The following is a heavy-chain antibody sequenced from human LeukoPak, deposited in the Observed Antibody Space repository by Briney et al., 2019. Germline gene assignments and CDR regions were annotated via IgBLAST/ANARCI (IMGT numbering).Heavy chain of an antibody. CDR2: IKEDGSEQ. CDR1: GFSFSRYW. J-gene: IGHJ4*02. CDR3: ARDSFETDIDY. D-gene: IGHD1-14*01. Sequence: GGSLRLSCVASGFSFSRYWMSWVRQTPGKGLEWVANIKEDGSEQYYADSLKGRFTISRDNVKNSLYLHINSLRAEDTAVYYCARDSFETDIDYWGQGTLVTVSS. V-gene: IGHV3-7*01.